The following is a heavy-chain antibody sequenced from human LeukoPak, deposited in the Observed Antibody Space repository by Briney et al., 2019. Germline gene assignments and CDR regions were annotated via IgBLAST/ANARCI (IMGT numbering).Heavy chain of an antibody. CDR1: GFTFSTYG. Sequence: GGSLRLSCAASGFTFSTYGMNWVRQAPGKGLEGVSYISGSSSAINYADSVKGRFTISRDNAKNSLYLQMNSLRAGDTAVYYCATYSGYDRIFDYWGQGTLVTVSS. CDR2: ISGSSSAI. D-gene: IGHD5-12*01. J-gene: IGHJ4*02. CDR3: ATYSGYDRIFDY. V-gene: IGHV3-48*01.